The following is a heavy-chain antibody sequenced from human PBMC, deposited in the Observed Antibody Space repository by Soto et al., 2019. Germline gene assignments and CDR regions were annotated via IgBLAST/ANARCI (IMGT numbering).Heavy chain of an antibody. CDR2: INHSGST. V-gene: IGHV4-34*01. CDR1: GGSFSGYY. D-gene: IGHD2-8*01. Sequence: SSETLSLTCAVYGGSFSGYYWSWIRQPPGKGLEWIGEINHSGSTNYNPSLKSRVTISVDTSKNQFSLKLSSVTAADTAVYYCARDVYGFWGQGTLVTVSS. CDR3: ARDVYGF. J-gene: IGHJ4*02.